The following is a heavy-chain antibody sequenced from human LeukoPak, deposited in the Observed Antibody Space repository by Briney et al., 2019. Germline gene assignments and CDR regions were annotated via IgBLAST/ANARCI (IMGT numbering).Heavy chain of an antibody. V-gene: IGHV1-18*01. Sequence: GASVTVSCKASGYTFTSYDISWVRQAPGQGLEWMGWISAYNGNTNYAQKLQGRVTMTTDTSTSTAYMELRSLRSDDTAVYYCARTPSYYYDSSGYYVDYWGQGTLVTVSS. CDR2: ISAYNGNT. J-gene: IGHJ4*02. D-gene: IGHD3-22*01. CDR3: ARTPSYYYDSSGYYVDY. CDR1: GYTFTSYD.